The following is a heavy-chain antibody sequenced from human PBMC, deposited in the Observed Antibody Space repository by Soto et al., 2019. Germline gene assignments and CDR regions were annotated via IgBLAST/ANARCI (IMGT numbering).Heavy chain of an antibody. CDR2: ISWNSGSI. CDR1: GFTFDDYA. J-gene: IGHJ6*02. Sequence: PGGSLRLSCAASGFTFDDYAMHWVRQAPGKGLEWVSGISWNSGSIGYADSVKGRFTISRDNAKNSLYLQMNSLRAEGTALYYCAAITGPPYYYYGMDVWGQGTTVTVSS. CDR3: AAITGPPYYYYGMDV. D-gene: IGHD3-16*01. V-gene: IGHV3-9*01.